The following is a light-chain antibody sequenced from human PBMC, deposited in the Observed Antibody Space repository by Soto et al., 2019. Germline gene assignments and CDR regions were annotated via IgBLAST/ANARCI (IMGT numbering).Light chain of an antibody. V-gene: IGKV3-11*01. J-gene: IGKJ2*01. CDR2: DAS. Sequence: EIVFTQSPATLSLSPGDTAALSRRASQRVRSYLSWYQQKPGQAPRLLIYDASYRATGIPGRFSGSGSGTDFTLTISSLESEDFAVYYCQQRGDWPLYTFGQGTKGDIK. CDR1: QRVRSY. CDR3: QQRGDWPLYT.